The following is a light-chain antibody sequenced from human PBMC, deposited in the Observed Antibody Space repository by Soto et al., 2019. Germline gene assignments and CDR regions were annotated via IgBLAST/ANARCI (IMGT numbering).Light chain of an antibody. CDR3: QQRTNWPPLYT. J-gene: IGKJ2*01. Sequence: ENVLTQSPATLSLSPGERATLSCRARQSVSTYLAWYQQKPDQAPRLLVYDASKRATGIPARFSGSGSETDFTLTISSLESEDFAVYYCQQRTNWPPLYTFGQGTKLEIK. CDR2: DAS. V-gene: IGKV3-11*01. CDR1: QSVSTY.